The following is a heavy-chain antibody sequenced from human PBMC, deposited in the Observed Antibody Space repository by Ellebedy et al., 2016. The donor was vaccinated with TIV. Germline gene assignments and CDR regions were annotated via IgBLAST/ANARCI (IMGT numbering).Heavy chain of an antibody. Sequence: AASVKVSCKASGYTFTSYDINWVRQATGQGLEWMGWMNPNMGNTGYAQKFQGRVTMTRNTSISTAYMELSSLRSEDPGVYYCARGGGYCSGGSCLYYYYYYGMDVWGQGTTVTVSS. CDR3: ARGGGYCSGGSCLYYYYYYGMDV. CDR1: GYTFTSYD. D-gene: IGHD2-15*01. J-gene: IGHJ6*02. V-gene: IGHV1-8*01. CDR2: MNPNMGNT.